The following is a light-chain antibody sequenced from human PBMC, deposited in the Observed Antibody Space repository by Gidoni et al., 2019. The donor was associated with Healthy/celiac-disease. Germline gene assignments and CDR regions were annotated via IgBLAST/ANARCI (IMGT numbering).Light chain of an antibody. CDR2: GAS. Sequence: EIVMTQSPATLSVSPGERATLSCRASQSVSSNLAWYQQNPGQAPRLLIYGASTRATGIPARFSGSGSGTEFTLTISSLQSEDFAVYYCQQYNNWLTFXGXTKVEIK. J-gene: IGKJ4*01. V-gene: IGKV3-15*01. CDR3: QQYNNWLT. CDR1: QSVSSN.